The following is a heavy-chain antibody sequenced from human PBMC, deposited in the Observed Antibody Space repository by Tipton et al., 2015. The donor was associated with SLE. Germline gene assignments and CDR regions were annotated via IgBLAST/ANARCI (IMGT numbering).Heavy chain of an antibody. J-gene: IGHJ1*01. CDR3: ARDGVGKSGPGYFQH. V-gene: IGHV4-30-4*01. Sequence: TLSLTCTVSGGSISSGDYYWSWIRQPPGKGLEWIGYIYYSGSTYYNPSLKSRVTISVDTSKNQFSLKLSSVTAADTAVYYCARDGVGKSGPGYFQHWGQRIMVTVST. D-gene: IGHD6-25*01. CDR1: GGSISSGDYY. CDR2: IYYSGST.